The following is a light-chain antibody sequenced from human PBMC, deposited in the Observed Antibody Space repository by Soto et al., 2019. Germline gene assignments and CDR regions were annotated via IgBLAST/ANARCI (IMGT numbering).Light chain of an antibody. Sequence: EIVLTQSPATLSLSPGERATLSCRASQSVSSYLAWYQQKPGQAPRLLIYDASNRATGIPARFSGSGSGTDFSLTISCLEPEDFAVYYCQQRSNRRRFTFGPGTKVDIK. V-gene: IGKV3-11*01. J-gene: IGKJ3*01. CDR1: QSVSSY. CDR3: QQRSNRRRFT. CDR2: DAS.